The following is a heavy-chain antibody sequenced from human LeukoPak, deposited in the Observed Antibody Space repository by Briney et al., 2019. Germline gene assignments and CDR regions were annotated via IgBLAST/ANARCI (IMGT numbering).Heavy chain of an antibody. CDR3: AKDRSAIGEYSSSWSSFDY. CDR2: ITASSDST. D-gene: IGHD6-13*01. CDR1: GFSFSSYA. J-gene: IGHJ4*02. Sequence: PGGSLRLSCVGSGFSFSSYAMTWVRQAPGKGLEWVSTITASSDSTFYADSVKGRFTISRDDSKNTFYLQMNSLRADDTAVYYCAKDRSAIGEYSSSWSSFDYWGQGTLVTVSS. V-gene: IGHV3-23*01.